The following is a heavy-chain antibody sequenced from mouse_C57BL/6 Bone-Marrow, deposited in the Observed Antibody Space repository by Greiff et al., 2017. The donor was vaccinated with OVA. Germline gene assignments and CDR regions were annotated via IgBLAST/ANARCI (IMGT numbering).Heavy chain of an antibody. CDR3: ARRGSFAY. Sequence: QVHVKQPGAELVRPGTSVKLSCKASGYTFTSYWMHWVKQRPGQGLEWIGVIDPSDSYTNYNQKFKGKATLTVDTSSSTAYMQLSSLTSEDSAVYYCARRGSFAYWGQGTLVTVSA. CDR1: GYTFTSYW. CDR2: IDPSDSYT. J-gene: IGHJ3*01. V-gene: IGHV1-59*01.